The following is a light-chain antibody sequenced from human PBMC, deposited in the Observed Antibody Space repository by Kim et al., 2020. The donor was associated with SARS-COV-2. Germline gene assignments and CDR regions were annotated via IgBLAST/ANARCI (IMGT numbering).Light chain of an antibody. CDR2: MAS. CDR1: QSISTW. CDR3: QHYNIYSET. V-gene: IGKV1-5*03. J-gene: IGKJ3*01. Sequence: SSVGDKVIITCRASQSISTWLAWYQQKPGKVPELLIYMASNLKSEVPSRFSGSGSGTEFTLTINSLQPEDFATYYCQHYNIYSETFGPGTKVDIK.